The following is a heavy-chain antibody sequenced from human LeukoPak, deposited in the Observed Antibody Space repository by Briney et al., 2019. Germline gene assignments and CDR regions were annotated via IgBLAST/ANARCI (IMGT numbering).Heavy chain of an antibody. Sequence: SETLSLTCTVYGGSISSDYWSWIRQPPGKGLDWVGYIYYSGGTNYNPSLKSRVTISVDTSKKQFSLKLSSVTAADTAVYYCARVGTVLDAGYWGQGILVTVSS. CDR2: IYYSGGT. V-gene: IGHV4-59*01. D-gene: IGHD1-7*01. J-gene: IGHJ4*02. CDR3: ARVGTVLDAGY. CDR1: GGSISSDY.